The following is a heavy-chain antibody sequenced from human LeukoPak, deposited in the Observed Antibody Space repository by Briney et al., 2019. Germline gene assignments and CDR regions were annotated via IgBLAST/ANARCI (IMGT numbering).Heavy chain of an antibody. Sequence: GGSLRLSCAASGFTFDDYGMSWVRQAPGKGLEWVSGINWYGGSTGYADSVKGRFTISRDNAKNSLYLQMNSLRAEDTALYHCARATTYYYDSSGSIPYYFDYWGQGTLVTVSS. CDR3: ARATTYYYDSSGSIPYYFDY. V-gene: IGHV3-20*01. CDR2: INWYGGST. CDR1: GFTFDDYG. D-gene: IGHD3-22*01. J-gene: IGHJ4*02.